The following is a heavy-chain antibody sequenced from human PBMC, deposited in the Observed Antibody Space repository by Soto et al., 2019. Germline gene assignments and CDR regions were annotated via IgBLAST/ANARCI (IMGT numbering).Heavy chain of an antibody. J-gene: IGHJ4*02. CDR1: GFTFNNYA. V-gene: IGHV3-23*01. Sequence: EVQLLESGGGLVQPGGSLRLSCAASGFTFNNYAMTWVRQAPGKGLEWVAAISGGGDTTSYADSVTGRFTISRDASKNTLYMQMSSLRAEDTALYYCAKGRGGSGSLTPRVDFWGQGTLVTVSS. CDR2: ISGGGDTT. D-gene: IGHD3-10*01. CDR3: AKGRGGSGSLTPRVDF.